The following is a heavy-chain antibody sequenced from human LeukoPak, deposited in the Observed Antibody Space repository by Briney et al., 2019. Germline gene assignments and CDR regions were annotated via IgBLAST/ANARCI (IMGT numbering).Heavy chain of an antibody. V-gene: IGHV3-21*01. CDR2: ISSSSSYI. J-gene: IGHJ3*02. CDR3: ASLPSRYSSSWYDAFDI. CDR1: GFTISRSS. D-gene: IGHD6-13*01. Sequence: SGGSLRLSCAASGFTISRSSMHWVRQAPGKGLEWVSSISSSSSYIYYADSVKGRFTISRDNAKNSLYLQMNSLRAEDTAVYYCASLPSRYSSSWYDAFDIWGQGTMVTVSS.